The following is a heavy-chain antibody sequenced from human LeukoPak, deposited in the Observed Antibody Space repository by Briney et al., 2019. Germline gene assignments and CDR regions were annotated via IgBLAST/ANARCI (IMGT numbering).Heavy chain of an antibody. D-gene: IGHD3-10*01. J-gene: IGHJ4*02. V-gene: IGHV3-74*01. Sequence: PGGSLRLSCAASGFSFSSYWMHWVRQAPGKGLVWVARVSSDGRSTTYADSVQGRFTVSRDNAENTLYLQMNSLRAEDTAVCYCSRVGDSGTFDYWGQGTLVTVSS. CDR1: GFSFSSYW. CDR2: VSSDGRST. CDR3: SRVGDSGTFDY.